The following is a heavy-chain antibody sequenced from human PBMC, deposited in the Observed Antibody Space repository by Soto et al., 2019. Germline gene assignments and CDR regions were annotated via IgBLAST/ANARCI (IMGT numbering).Heavy chain of an antibody. D-gene: IGHD7-27*01. Sequence: ASVKVSCKASGYTFSSYAMHWVRQAPGQRLEWMGWINAGYGNTKSSQKFQDRVTISRDTSASTAYTELTSLRSEDTAVYYCARDTGDGTFDFWGQGTLVTVSS. CDR2: INAGYGNT. CDR1: GYTFSSYA. CDR3: ARDTGDGTFDF. V-gene: IGHV1-3*01. J-gene: IGHJ4*02.